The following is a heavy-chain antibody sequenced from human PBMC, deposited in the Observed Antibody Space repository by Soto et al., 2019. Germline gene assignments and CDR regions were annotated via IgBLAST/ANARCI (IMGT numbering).Heavy chain of an antibody. D-gene: IGHD7-27*01. Sequence: ASVKVSCKASGYTFSSYAMHWVRQAPGQRLEWMGWINAGYGNTKSSQKFQDRVTISRDTSASTAYTELTSLRSEDTAVYYCARDTGDGTFDFWGQGTLVTVSS. CDR2: INAGYGNT. CDR1: GYTFSSYA. CDR3: ARDTGDGTFDF. V-gene: IGHV1-3*01. J-gene: IGHJ4*02.